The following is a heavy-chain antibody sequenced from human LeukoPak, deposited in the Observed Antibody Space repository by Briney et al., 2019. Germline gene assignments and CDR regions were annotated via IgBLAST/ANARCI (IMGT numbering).Heavy chain of an antibody. CDR2: IYTSGST. Sequence: SETLSLTCTVSGGSISSYYWSWIRQPAGKGLEWIGRIYTSGSTNYNPSLKSRVTMSVDTSKNQFSLKLSSVTAADTAVYYCARHIPFWSGPYSGLYYFDYWGQGTLVTVSS. V-gene: IGHV4-4*07. J-gene: IGHJ4*02. D-gene: IGHD3-3*01. CDR1: GGSISSYY. CDR3: ARHIPFWSGPYSGLYYFDY.